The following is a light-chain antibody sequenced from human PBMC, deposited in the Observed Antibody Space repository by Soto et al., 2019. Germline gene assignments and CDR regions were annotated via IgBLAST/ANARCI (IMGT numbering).Light chain of an antibody. CDR3: SSYTTSSTWV. CDR1: SSDVGGYNY. Sequence: QSALTQPASVSGSPGQSITISCTGTSSDVGGYNYVSWYQQHQGKAPKLIIYEVSNRPSGVSNRFFGSKSGNTASLTISGLQAEDEADYYCSSYTTSSTWVFAGGTKVTVL. V-gene: IGLV2-14*01. CDR2: EVS. J-gene: IGLJ3*02.